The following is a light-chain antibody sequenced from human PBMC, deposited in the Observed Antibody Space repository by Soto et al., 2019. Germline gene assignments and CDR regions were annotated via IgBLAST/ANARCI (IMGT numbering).Light chain of an antibody. CDR2: GAS. V-gene: IGKV3-20*01. CDR1: QSVSNSY. CDR3: QQYGRSPWT. J-gene: IGKJ1*01. Sequence: EIVLTQSPGTLSLSPGEIATLSCRASQSVSNSYLAWYQQKPGQAPRLLIYGASSRASGIPDRFSGSGSGTDFTLTISRVEPEDFAVYCCQQYGRSPWTFGQGTKVDIK.